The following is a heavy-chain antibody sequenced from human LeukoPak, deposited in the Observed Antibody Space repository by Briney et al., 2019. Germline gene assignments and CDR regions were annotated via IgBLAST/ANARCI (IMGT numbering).Heavy chain of an antibody. V-gene: IGHV1-69*04. D-gene: IGHD5-12*01. Sequence: SVKVSCKASGGTFSSYAISWVRQAPGQGLEWMGRIIPILGIANYAQKFQGRVTITADKSTSTAYMELSSLRSEHTAVYYCARENSGYDPAYYYYGMDVWGQGTTVTVSS. CDR1: GGTFSSYA. CDR2: IIPILGIA. CDR3: ARENSGYDPAYYYYGMDV. J-gene: IGHJ6*02.